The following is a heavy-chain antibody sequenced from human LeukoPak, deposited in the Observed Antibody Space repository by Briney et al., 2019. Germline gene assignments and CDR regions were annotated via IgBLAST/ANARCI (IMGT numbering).Heavy chain of an antibody. Sequence: ASVKVSCKASGYTFTSYYMHWVRQAPGQGLEWMGIINPSGGSTSYAQKFQGRVTMTTDTSTSTAYMELRSLRSDDTAVYYCARVSGASWRAFDIWGQGTMVTVSS. D-gene: IGHD1-26*01. J-gene: IGHJ3*02. CDR3: ARVSGASWRAFDI. V-gene: IGHV1-46*01. CDR2: INPSGGST. CDR1: GYTFTSYY.